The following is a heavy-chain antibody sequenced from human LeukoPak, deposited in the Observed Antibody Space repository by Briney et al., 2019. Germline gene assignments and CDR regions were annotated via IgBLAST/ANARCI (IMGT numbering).Heavy chain of an antibody. Sequence: GGSLRLSCAASGFPFSDYDMHWVRRATGKGLEWVSAIGTAGDTYYTGSVKGGFTISRENAKNSLYLQMKSLRAGDTAVYYCARVAKERVGGVYYFDYWGQGTLVTVSS. V-gene: IGHV3-13*01. CDR2: IGTAGDT. D-gene: IGHD1-1*01. J-gene: IGHJ4*02. CDR1: GFPFSDYD. CDR3: ARVAKERVGGVYYFDY.